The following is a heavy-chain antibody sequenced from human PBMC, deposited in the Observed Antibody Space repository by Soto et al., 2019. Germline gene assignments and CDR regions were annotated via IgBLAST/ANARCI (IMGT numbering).Heavy chain of an antibody. J-gene: IGHJ6*02. CDR2: IYYSGST. D-gene: IGHD3-3*01. V-gene: IGHV4-61*08. CDR3: ARVLSWASYYDFWSGYYNYYYYGMDV. CDR1: GGSISSGGYY. Sequence: ASETLSLTCTVSGGSISSGGYYWSWIRQHPGKGLEWIGYIYYSGSTNYNPSLKSRVTISVDTSKNQFSLKLSSVTAADTAVYYCARVLSWASYYDFWSGYYNYYYYGMDVWGQGTTVTVSS.